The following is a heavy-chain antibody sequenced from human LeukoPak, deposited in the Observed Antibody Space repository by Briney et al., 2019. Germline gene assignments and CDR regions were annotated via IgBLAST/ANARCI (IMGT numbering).Heavy chain of an antibody. CDR2: ISTSTSGST. CDR1: GGSFTSGVYY. CDR3: ARVPANWAYYFDH. J-gene: IGHJ4*02. Sequence: SQTLSLTCTVSGGSFTSGVYYWIWIRQPAGKELEWIRRISTSTSGSTNYNPSLKSRVTISVHTSRNQYSLNLASVTAADTPVYYCARVPANWAYYFDHWGQEIRVSVPS. V-gene: IGHV4-61*02. D-gene: IGHD7-27*01.